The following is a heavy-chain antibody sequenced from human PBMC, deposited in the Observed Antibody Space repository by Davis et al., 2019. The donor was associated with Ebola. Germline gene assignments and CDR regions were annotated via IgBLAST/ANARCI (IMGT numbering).Heavy chain of an antibody. CDR2: IKQDGSEK. V-gene: IGHV3-7*01. Sequence: GGSLRLSCAASGFTFSSYWMSWVRQAPGKGLEWVANIKQDGSEKYYVDSVKGRFTISRDNAKNSLYLQMNSLRAEDTAVYYCARGIGWERPYYFDYWGQGTLVTVSS. CDR3: ARGIGWERPYYFDY. D-gene: IGHD1-26*01. J-gene: IGHJ4*02. CDR1: GFTFSSYW.